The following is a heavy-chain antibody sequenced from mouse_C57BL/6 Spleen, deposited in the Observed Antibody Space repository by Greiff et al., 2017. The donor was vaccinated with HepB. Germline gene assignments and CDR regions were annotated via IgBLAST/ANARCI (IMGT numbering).Heavy chain of an antibody. CDR1: VNPFTSFW. J-gene: IGHJ3*01. CDR2: IDHNSGGT. Sequence: KQSCPAFVNPFTSFWMPWVTQRPGLGLEWIGRIDHNSGGTKYNVKFKSKATLTVDKPSSTADMQLSSLASEDSAVYYCASGELTGTFAYWGQGTLVTVSA. D-gene: IGHD4-1*01. CDR3: ASGELTGTFAY. V-gene: IGHV1-72*01.